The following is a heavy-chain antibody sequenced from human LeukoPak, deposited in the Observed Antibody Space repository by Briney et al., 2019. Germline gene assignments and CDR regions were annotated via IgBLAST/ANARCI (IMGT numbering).Heavy chain of an antibody. D-gene: IGHD3-10*01. J-gene: IGHJ3*02. Sequence: GGSLRLSCAASGFTFSNYSMNWVRQAPGKGLEWVSSISSSSTYIYYADSVKGRFTISRDNAKNSLHLQMTSLRAGDTAVYYCARNFPRGMVRGVIITGPFDIWGQGTMVTVSS. CDR3: ARNFPRGMVRGVIITGPFDI. CDR1: GFTFSNYS. V-gene: IGHV3-21*01. CDR2: ISSSSTYI.